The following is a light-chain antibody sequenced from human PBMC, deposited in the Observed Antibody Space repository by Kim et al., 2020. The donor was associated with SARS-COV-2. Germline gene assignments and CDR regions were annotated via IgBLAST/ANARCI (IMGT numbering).Light chain of an antibody. V-gene: IGKV3-20*01. CDR2: GAS. J-gene: IGKJ2*01. CDR1: QSVSSSY. CDR3: QQYGSSSYT. Sequence: LSPGDRATLSCRASQSVSSSYLAWYQQKPGQAPRLLIYGASSRATGIPDRFSGSGSGTDFTLTISRLEPEDFAVYYCQQYGSSSYTFGQGTKLEI.